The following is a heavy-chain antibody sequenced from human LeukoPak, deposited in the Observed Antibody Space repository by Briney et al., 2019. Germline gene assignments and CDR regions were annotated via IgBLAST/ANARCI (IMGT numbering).Heavy chain of an antibody. Sequence: GGSLRLSCAASGFTFSSYGMSWVRQAPGKGLEWVSAISGSGGSTYYADSVKGRFTISRDNSKNTLYLQMNSLRAEDTAVYYCAKAGGGYDSSGYYYYYYMDVWGKGTTVTISS. D-gene: IGHD3-22*01. CDR2: ISGSGGST. CDR3: AKAGGGYDSSGYYYYYYMDV. J-gene: IGHJ6*03. CDR1: GFTFSSYG. V-gene: IGHV3-23*01.